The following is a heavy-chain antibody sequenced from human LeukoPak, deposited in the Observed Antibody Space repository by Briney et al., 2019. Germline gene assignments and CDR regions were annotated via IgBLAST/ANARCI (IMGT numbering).Heavy chain of an antibody. CDR3: AKRLAGIAVAGD. CDR2: ISGSGGST. CDR1: GFTFSSYS. V-gene: IGHV3-23*01. J-gene: IGHJ4*02. D-gene: IGHD6-19*01. Sequence: QSGGSLRLSCAASGFTFSSYSMSWVRQAPGKGLEWVSAISGSGGSTYYADSVKGRFTISRDNSKNTLYLQMNSLRAEDTAVYYCAKRLAGIAVAGDWGQGTLVTVSS.